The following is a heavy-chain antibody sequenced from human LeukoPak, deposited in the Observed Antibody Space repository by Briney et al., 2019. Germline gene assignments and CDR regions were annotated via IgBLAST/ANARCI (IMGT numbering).Heavy chain of an antibody. CDR1: GGSFSSGSYY. J-gene: IGHJ4*02. CDR3: ARNPLPDFWSGYLFDY. D-gene: IGHD3-3*01. Sequence: PSQTLSLTCTVSGGSFSSGSYYWSWIRQPPGKGLEWIGYIYYSGSTNYNPSLKSRVTISVDTSKNQFSLKLSSVTAADTAVYYCARNPLPDFWSGYLFDYWGQGTLVTVSS. CDR2: IYYSGST. V-gene: IGHV4-61*01.